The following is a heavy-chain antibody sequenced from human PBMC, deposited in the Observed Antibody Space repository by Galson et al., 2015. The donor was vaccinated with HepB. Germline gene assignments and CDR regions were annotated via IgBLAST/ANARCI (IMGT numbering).Heavy chain of an antibody. Sequence: SLRLSCAAAGFTFRNYAMSWVRQAPGKGLEWVSYISSSGGGTFYSDSVKGRFTISRDNSKKTLYLQINSLRAEDTAVYYCAKEMAQWEQQNEHYYGLDVWGQGTTVTVSS. J-gene: IGHJ6*02. CDR1: GFTFRNYA. CDR3: AKEMAQWEQQNEHYYGLDV. D-gene: IGHD1-26*01. CDR2: ISSSGGGT. V-gene: IGHV3-23*01.